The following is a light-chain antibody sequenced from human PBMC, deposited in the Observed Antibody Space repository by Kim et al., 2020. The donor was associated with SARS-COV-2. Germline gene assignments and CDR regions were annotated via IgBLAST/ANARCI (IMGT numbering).Light chain of an antibody. V-gene: IGKV1-39*01. CDR3: LQAYSVPWT. CDR2: AAS. CDR1: QNIISH. J-gene: IGKJ1*01. Sequence: ASLRAEVTISCRSSQNIISHLSWYQQKPGKAPKLLIRAASSLHDGAPSRFIGRGSGTDFALTITGLQPDDSATYFCLQAYSVPWTFGQGTKVDIK.